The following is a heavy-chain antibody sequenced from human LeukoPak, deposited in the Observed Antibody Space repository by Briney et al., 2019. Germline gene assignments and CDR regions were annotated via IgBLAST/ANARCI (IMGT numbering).Heavy chain of an antibody. CDR1: GFTFSSYG. CDR3: AREGPRGNSQFDY. CDR2: IWYDGSNK. Sequence: GRSLRLSCAASGFTFSSYGMHWVRQAPGKGLEWVALIWYDGSNKYYTDSVKGRLTISRDNSKNTLYLQMYSLRAEDTAVYYCAREGPRGNSQFDYWGQGTLVTVSS. D-gene: IGHD2/OR15-2a*01. V-gene: IGHV3-33*01. J-gene: IGHJ4*02.